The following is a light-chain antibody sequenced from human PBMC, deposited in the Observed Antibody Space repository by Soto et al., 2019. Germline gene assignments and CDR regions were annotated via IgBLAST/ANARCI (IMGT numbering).Light chain of an antibody. CDR3: CSFAGSYSFL. J-gene: IGLJ1*01. CDR2: DVT. CDR1: SSDVGAYKY. V-gene: IGLV2-11*01. Sequence: QSALTQPRSVSGSPGQSVTISCTGTSSDVGAYKYVSWYQQHPGKAPKVIIYDVTERPSGVPHRFSGSKSGNTASLTVSGLQAEYEADYYCCSFAGSYSFLFGSGTKLTVL.